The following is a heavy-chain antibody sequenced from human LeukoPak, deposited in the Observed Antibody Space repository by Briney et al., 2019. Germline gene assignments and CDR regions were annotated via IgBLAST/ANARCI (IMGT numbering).Heavy chain of an antibody. Sequence: GRSLRLSCTASGFTFSSYAMHWVRQAPGKGLEWLALTSYEGTDKYYADSVKGRFTISRDNSKNTLYLQMNSLRAEDTAVYYCAKVENGPASYYFDYWGQGTLVTVSS. V-gene: IGHV3-30-3*01. D-gene: IGHD1-1*01. CDR1: GFTFSSYA. CDR2: TSYEGTDK. J-gene: IGHJ4*02. CDR3: AKVENGPASYYFDY.